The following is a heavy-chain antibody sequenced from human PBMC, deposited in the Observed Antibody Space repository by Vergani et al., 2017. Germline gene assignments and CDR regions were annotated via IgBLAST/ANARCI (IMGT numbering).Heavy chain of an antibody. CDR3: AKGVYCSSTSCYEGRGYYYGMGV. Sequence: EVQLLESGGGLVQPGGSLRLSCAASGFTFSSYAMSWVRQVPGKGLEWVSGISGSGVNTYYANSVKGRFTISRDNSKNTLYLQMNSLRADDTAVYYCAKGVYCSSTSCYEGRGYYYGMGVWGQGTTVTFSS. D-gene: IGHD2-2*01. V-gene: IGHV3-23*01. CDR2: ISGSGVNT. CDR1: GFTFSSYA. J-gene: IGHJ6*02.